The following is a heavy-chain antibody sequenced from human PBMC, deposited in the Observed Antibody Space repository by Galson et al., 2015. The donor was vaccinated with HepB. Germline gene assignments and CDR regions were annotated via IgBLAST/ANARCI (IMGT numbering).Heavy chain of an antibody. J-gene: IGHJ3*02. D-gene: IGHD3-3*01. CDR2: INPNSGGT. Sequence: SVKVSCKASGYTFTGYYMHWVRQAPGQGLEWMGWINPNSGGTNYAQKFQGRDTMTRDTSISTAYMELSRLRSDDTAVYYCARGRRFLEWLFSREEYAFDIWGQGTMVTVSS. CDR1: GYTFTGYY. V-gene: IGHV1-2*02. CDR3: ARGRRFLEWLFSREEYAFDI.